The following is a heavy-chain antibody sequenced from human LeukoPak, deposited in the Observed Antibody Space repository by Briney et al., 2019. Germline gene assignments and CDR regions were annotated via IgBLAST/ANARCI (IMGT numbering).Heavy chain of an antibody. D-gene: IGHD6-19*01. Sequence: QPGGSLRLSCAASGFTFSSYEMNWVRQAPGKGLEWVSYISRDASTIYYADSVKGRFTISRDNAKNSLYLQMNSLRDEDTAVYFCSRVLLAGTYYFDYWGQGTLVTVSS. V-gene: IGHV3-48*03. CDR2: ISRDASTI. CDR1: GFTFSSYE. CDR3: SRVLLAGTYYFDY. J-gene: IGHJ4*02.